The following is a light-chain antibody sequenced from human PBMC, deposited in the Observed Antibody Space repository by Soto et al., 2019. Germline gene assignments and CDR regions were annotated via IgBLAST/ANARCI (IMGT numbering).Light chain of an antibody. CDR1: QSVSSSY. J-gene: IGKJ1*01. Sequence: EIVLTQSPGTLSLSPGEGATLSCRASQSVSSSYIAWYQQRPGQTPSLLIYGASNRATGIPDRFSGSGSGTDFTLTISSLQPEDSAVYHCQQYNDWPRTFGKGTKVDIK. CDR3: QQYNDWPRT. V-gene: IGKV3-20*01. CDR2: GAS.